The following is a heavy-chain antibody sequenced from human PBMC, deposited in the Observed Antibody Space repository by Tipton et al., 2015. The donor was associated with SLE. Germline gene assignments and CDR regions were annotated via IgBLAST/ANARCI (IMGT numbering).Heavy chain of an antibody. D-gene: IGHD2-15*01. CDR1: GFTVSSNY. CDR3: ARSGGGGSPLDY. J-gene: IGHJ4*02. Sequence: SLRLSCAASGFTVSSNYMSWVRQAPGKGLEWVAVISYDGSNKYYADSVKGRFTISRDNSKNTLYLQMNSLRAEDTAVYYCARSGGGGSPLDYWGQGTLVTVSS. V-gene: IGHV3-30-3*01. CDR2: ISYDGSNK.